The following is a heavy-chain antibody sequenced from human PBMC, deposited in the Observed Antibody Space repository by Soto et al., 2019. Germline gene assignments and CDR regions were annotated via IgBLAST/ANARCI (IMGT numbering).Heavy chain of an antibody. D-gene: IGHD6-19*01. CDR2: IAGSGGST. Sequence: EVQLLESGGGLVQPGGSLRLSCAASGFTFSSYDMSWVRRAPGKGLEWVSVIAGSGGSTYYADSVKGRFTISRDNSKNTLYLRMNSLRVEDTAVYYCAKGRAVAGFDYWGQGTLVTVSS. V-gene: IGHV3-23*01. CDR3: AKGRAVAGFDY. J-gene: IGHJ4*02. CDR1: GFTFSSYD.